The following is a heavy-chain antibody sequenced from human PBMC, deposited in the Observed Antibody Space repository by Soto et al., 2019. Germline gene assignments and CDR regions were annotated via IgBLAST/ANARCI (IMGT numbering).Heavy chain of an antibody. CDR2: IIPILGIA. CDR1: GGTFSSYT. CDR3: ARDLPRYCSGGSCYSPGQHFDY. V-gene: IGHV1-69*04. J-gene: IGHJ4*02. D-gene: IGHD2-15*01. Sequence: SVKVSCKASGGTFSSYTISWVRQAPGQGLEWMGRIIPILGIANYAQKFQGRVTITADKSTSTAYMELSSLRSGDTAVYYCARDLPRYCSGGSCYSPGQHFDYWGQGTLVTVSS.